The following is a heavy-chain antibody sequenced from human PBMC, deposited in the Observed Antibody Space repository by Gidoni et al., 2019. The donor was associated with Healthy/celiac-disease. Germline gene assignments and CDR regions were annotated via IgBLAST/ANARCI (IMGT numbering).Heavy chain of an antibody. J-gene: IGHJ6*02. Sequence: EVQLLESGGGLVQPGGSLRLSCAASGFTFSSYAMSWVRQAPGKGLEWVSAISGRGGSTYYADSVKGRFTISRDNSKNTLYLQMNSLRAEDTAVYYCAKDGGSGSYRDFYYYYGMDVWGQGTTVTVSS. CDR2: ISGRGGST. D-gene: IGHD3-10*01. CDR1: GFTFSSYA. CDR3: AKDGGSGSYRDFYYYYGMDV. V-gene: IGHV3-23*01.